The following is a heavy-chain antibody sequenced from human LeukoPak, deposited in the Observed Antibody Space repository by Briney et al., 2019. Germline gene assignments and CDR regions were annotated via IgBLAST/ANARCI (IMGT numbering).Heavy chain of an antibody. V-gene: IGHV3-74*01. CDR3: ARGGVAGNWFDP. Sequence: GGSLRLSCAASGFTFSGYWMFWVRQAPGKGLVCVSRINSDGSTITYADSVKGRFTISRDNARNTLYLQMNSLRAEDTAVYYCARGGVAGNWFDPWGQGTLVTVSS. J-gene: IGHJ5*02. D-gene: IGHD3-10*01. CDR1: GFTFSGYW. CDR2: INSDGSTI.